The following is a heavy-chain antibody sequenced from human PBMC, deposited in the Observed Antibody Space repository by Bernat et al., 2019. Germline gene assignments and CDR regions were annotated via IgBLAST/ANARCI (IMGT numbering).Heavy chain of an antibody. CDR3: ARRYVDTAMVEEAYFDY. J-gene: IGHJ4*02. D-gene: IGHD5-18*01. CDR2: IIPIFGTA. CDR1: GGTFSSYA. V-gene: IGHV1-69*01. Sequence: QVQLVQSGAEVKKPGSSVKVSCKASGGTFSSYAISWVRQAPGQGLEWMGGIIPIFGTANYAQKFQGRVTITADESTSTAYMELSSLRSEDTAVYYCARRYVDTAMVEEAYFDYWGQGTLVTVSS.